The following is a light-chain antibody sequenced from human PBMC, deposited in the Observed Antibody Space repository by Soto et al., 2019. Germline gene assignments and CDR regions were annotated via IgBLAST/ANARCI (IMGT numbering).Light chain of an antibody. V-gene: IGKV3-11*01. CDR3: QQRSSWYT. J-gene: IGKJ2*01. Sequence: EIVLTQSPATLSLSPGDRATLSCRASQSVSSYLAWYQQKPGQAPRLLIYDASNRATGIPARFRGSGSGTDFTLTISSLEPEDFAAYYCQQRSSWYTFGQGTKLEIK. CDR2: DAS. CDR1: QSVSSY.